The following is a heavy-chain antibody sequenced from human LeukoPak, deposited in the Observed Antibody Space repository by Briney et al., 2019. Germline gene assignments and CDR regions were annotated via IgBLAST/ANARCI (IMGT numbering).Heavy chain of an antibody. Sequence: GGSLRLSCAASGFTFSSYSMNWVRQAPGKGLEWVSYISSSSTIYYADSVKGRFTISRDNAKNSLYLQMNSLRAEDTAVYYCARDADIVVVPAAIVADAFDIWGQGTMVTVSS. D-gene: IGHD2-2*01. CDR3: ARDADIVVVPAAIVADAFDI. J-gene: IGHJ3*02. CDR2: ISSSSTI. CDR1: GFTFSSYS. V-gene: IGHV3-48*01.